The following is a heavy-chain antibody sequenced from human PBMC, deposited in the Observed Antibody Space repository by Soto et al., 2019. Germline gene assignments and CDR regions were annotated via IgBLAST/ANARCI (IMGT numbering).Heavy chain of an antibody. CDR1: GFTFGDYA. CDR2: IRSKAYGGTT. V-gene: IGHV3-49*03. D-gene: IGHD3-10*01. CDR3: TRDLGYYGSGSYGADAFDI. Sequence: PGGSLRLSCTASGFTFGDYAMSWFRQAPGKGLEWVGFIRSKAYGGTTEYAASVKGRFTISRDDSKSIAYLQMNSLKTEDTAVYYCTRDLGYYGSGSYGADAFDIWGQGTMVT. J-gene: IGHJ3*02.